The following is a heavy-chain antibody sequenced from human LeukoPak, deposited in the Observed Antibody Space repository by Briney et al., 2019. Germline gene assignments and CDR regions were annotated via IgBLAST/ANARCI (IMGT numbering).Heavy chain of an antibody. V-gene: IGHV4-31*03. Sequence: PSETLSLTCTVSGGSISSGGYYWSWIRQHPGKGLEWIAYICYSGSTYYNPSLKSRVTISVDTSKNQFSLKLSSVTAADTAVYYCARGVYGYFDYWGQGTLVTVSS. CDR2: ICYSGST. D-gene: IGHD3-10*01. CDR3: ARGVYGYFDY. J-gene: IGHJ4*02. CDR1: GGSISSGGYY.